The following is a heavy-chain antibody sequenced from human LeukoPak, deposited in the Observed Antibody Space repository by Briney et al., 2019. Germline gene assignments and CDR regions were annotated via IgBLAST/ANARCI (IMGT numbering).Heavy chain of an antibody. V-gene: IGHV5-51*01. CDR1: GCSFTSYW. D-gene: IGHD2-15*01. Sequence: WEALKISWKGVGCSFTSYWSGLVRQMPGKGLEWMVVSDPGNSDDRYSPSFQGEITISADKSVNTAYLQWSRLNAWDTARHYCVRLGDCSGGSRYFLDFWGQGPLVTVS. CDR3: VRLGDCSGGSRYFLDF. J-gene: IGHJ4*02. CDR2: SDPGNSDD.